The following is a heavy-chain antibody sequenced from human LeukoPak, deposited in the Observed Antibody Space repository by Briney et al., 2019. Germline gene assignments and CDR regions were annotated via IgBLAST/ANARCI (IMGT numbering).Heavy chain of an antibody. CDR1: GFTFSSYS. CDR3: ASLGPRSHFDY. D-gene: IGHD3-16*01. J-gene: IGHJ4*02. V-gene: IGHV3-21*01. CDR2: ISSSSSYI. Sequence: KTGGSLRLSCAASGFTFSSYSMNWVRQAPGKGLEWVSSISSSSSYIYYADSVKGRFTISRDNAKNSLYLQMNSLRAEDTAVYYCASLGPRSHFDYWGQGTLVTVSS.